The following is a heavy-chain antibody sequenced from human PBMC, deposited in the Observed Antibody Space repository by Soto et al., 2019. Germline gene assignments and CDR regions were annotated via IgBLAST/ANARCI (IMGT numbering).Heavy chain of an antibody. V-gene: IGHV1-69*13. CDR1: GGTFSSYA. Sequence: ASVKVSCKASGGTFSSYAISWVRQAPGQGLEWMGGIIPIFGTANYAQKFQGRVTITADESTSTAYMELSSLRSEDTAVYHCAREVDTAPEGYYYYGMDVWGQGTTVTVSS. CDR2: IIPIFGTA. D-gene: IGHD5-18*01. CDR3: AREVDTAPEGYYYYGMDV. J-gene: IGHJ6*02.